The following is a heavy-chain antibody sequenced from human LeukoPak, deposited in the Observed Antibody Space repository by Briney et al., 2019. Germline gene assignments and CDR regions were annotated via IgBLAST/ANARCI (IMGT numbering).Heavy chain of an antibody. Sequence: GGSLRLSCAASGFTFSSYSMNWVRQAPGKGLEWVSSISSSSSYIYYADSVKGRFTISRDNSKNTLYLEMNSLRTEDTAVYHCAKDLYDNGWYNYFDPWGRGALVTVSS. CDR3: AKDLYDNGWYNYFDP. D-gene: IGHD6-19*01. J-gene: IGHJ5*02. V-gene: IGHV3-21*01. CDR1: GFTFSSYS. CDR2: ISSSSSYI.